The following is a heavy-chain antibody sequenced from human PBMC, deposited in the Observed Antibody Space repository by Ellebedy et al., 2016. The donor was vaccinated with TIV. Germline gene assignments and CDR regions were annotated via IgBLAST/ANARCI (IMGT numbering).Heavy chain of an antibody. J-gene: IGHJ4*02. CDR2: ISYDGSNK. CDR3: AKSMVRGVIIPYYFDY. V-gene: IGHV3-30*01. D-gene: IGHD3-10*01. Sequence: GESLKISCAASGFTFSSYAMHWVRQAQGKGLEWVAVISYDGSNKYYADSVKGRFTISRDNSKNTLYLQMNSLRAEDTAVYYCAKSMVRGVIIPYYFDYWGQGTLVTVSS. CDR1: GFTFSSYA.